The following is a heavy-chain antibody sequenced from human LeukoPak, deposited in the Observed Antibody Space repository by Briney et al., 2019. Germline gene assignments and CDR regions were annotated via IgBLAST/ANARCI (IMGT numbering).Heavy chain of an antibody. D-gene: IGHD5-18*01. J-gene: IGHJ6*02. CDR2: ISSSSSTI. Sequence: GGSLRLSCAASGFTFSSYSMNWVRQAPGKGLEWVSYISSSSSTIYYADSVKGRFTISRDNAKNSLYLQMNSLRAEDTAVYYCAREALPLQLWFIAPYYGMDVWGQGTTVTVSS. V-gene: IGHV3-48*04. CDR1: GFTFSSYS. CDR3: AREALPLQLWFIAPYYGMDV.